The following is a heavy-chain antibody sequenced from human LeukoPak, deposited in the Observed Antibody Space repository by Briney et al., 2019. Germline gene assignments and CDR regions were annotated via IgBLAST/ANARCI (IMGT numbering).Heavy chain of an antibody. D-gene: IGHD3-16*01. CDR1: GFTFTSAW. V-gene: IGHV3-15*01. CDR3: CTCPTNYEFDS. J-gene: IGHJ4*02. CDR2: IQTKSDGGST. Sequence: GGSLRLSCVPSGFTFTSAWMNWVRHAPGKGLEWVSRIQTKSDGGSTEFASQVKGRFTISRNDSRNTMYLHMNGLRSEDTGVYYCCTCPTNYEFDSWGKGNLVTVSS.